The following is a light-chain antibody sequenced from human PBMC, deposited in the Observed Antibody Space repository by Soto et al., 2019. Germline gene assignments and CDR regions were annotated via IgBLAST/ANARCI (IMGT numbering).Light chain of an antibody. V-gene: IGLV2-14*01. CDR3: SSSTSSSTPNWV. Sequence: QSVLTQPASVSGSPGQSITISCTGTSSDVGGYNYVSWYQQHPGKAPKLMIYEVSNRPSGVSNRFSGSKSGNTASLTISGLQAEDEADYYCSSSTSSSTPNWVFGGGTKLTVL. CDR1: SSDVGGYNY. J-gene: IGLJ3*02. CDR2: EVS.